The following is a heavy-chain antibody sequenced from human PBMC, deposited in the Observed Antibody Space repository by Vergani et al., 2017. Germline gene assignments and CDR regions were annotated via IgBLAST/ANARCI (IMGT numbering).Heavy chain of an antibody. CDR2: IYYSGST. D-gene: IGHD3-10*01. CDR3: ARHYYGSRSYTKFDP. V-gene: IGHV4-59*08. Sequence: QVQLQESGPGLVKPSETLSLTCTVSGGSISSYYWSWIRQPPGKGLEWIGYIYYSGSTNYNPSLKSRVTISVDTSKNKFSLKLSSVTAADTAVYYCARHYYGSRSYTKFDPWGQGTLVTVSS. J-gene: IGHJ5*02. CDR1: GGSISSYY.